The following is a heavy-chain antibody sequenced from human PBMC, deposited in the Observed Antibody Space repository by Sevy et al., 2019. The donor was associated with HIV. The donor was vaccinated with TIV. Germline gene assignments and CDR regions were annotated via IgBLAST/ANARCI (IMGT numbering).Heavy chain of an antibody. CDR1: GFTFSSYG. CDR3: AKVPAGGTTLYYYYYMDV. J-gene: IGHJ6*03. D-gene: IGHD1-7*01. V-gene: IGHV3-30*02. CDR2: IRYDGSNK. Sequence: GGSLRLSCAASGFTFSSYGMHWVRQAPGKGLEWVAFIRYDGSNKYCADSVKGRFTISRDNSKNTLYLQMNSLRAEDTAVYYCAKVPAGGTTLYYYYYMDVWGKGTTVTVSS.